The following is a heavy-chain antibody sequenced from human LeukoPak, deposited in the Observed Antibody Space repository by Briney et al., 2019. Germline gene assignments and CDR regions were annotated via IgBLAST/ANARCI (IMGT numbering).Heavy chain of an antibody. Sequence: ASVKVSCKASGYTFTSYYMHWVRQAPGQGLEWMGIINPSGGSASYAQEFQGRVTMTRDTSTSTVYMELSSLKSEDTAVYYCASGQLRIVAAGTQGLPTHWGQGTLVTVSS. D-gene: IGHD6-13*01. V-gene: IGHV1-46*01. CDR2: INPSGGSA. CDR3: ASGQLRIVAAGTQGLPTH. J-gene: IGHJ4*02. CDR1: GYTFTSYY.